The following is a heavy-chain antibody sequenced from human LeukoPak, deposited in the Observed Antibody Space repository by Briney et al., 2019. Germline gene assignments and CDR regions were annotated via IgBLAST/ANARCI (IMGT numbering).Heavy chain of an antibody. J-gene: IGHJ4*02. Sequence: GGSLRLSCVVSSFTFSDYMMTWVRQAPGEGLEWVANLRTDGSAPHYLDSVKGRFTISRDNAKNSLYLQMNSLRAEDTAVYYCARKNGDNVYFDYWGQGTLVIVFS. D-gene: IGHD4-17*01. CDR1: SFTFSDYM. CDR3: ARKNGDNVYFDY. V-gene: IGHV3-7*01. CDR2: LRTDGSAP.